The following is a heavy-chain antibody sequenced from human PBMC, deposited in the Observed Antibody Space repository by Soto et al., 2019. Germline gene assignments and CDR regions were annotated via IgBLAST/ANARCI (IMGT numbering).Heavy chain of an antibody. CDR2: ISNYVSNR. CDR3: AKDQDTAVIMGFDY. Sequence: QVQLVESGGGVVQPGRSLRLSCTASGFTFSSYDMPGVRHAPGKGLEWVAVISNYVSNRYYADSVKGRFTISRDNSKNTLYMQMNSLRAEDTAVYYCAKDQDTAVIMGFDYWGKGTLVTVSS. J-gene: IGHJ4*02. CDR1: GFTFSSYD. V-gene: IGHV3-30*18. D-gene: IGHD5-18*01.